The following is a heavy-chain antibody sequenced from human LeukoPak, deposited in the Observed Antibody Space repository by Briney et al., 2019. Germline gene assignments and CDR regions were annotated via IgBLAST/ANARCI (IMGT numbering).Heavy chain of an antibody. J-gene: IGHJ5*02. V-gene: IGHV1-46*01. D-gene: IGHD3-22*01. CDR3: ARHLIDEPIGWFDP. CDR1: GYSFTRYF. CDR2: IIPSDGST. Sequence: GASVKVSCKASGYSFTRYFIHWVRQAPGQGLEWMGIIIPSDGSTSYAQKFQGRVTMTRDTSTSTVYMELSSLRSEDTAVYYCARHLIDEPIGWFDPWGQGTLVTVSS.